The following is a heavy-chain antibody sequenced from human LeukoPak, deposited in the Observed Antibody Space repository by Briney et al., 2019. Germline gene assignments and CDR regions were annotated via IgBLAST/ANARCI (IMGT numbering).Heavy chain of an antibody. Sequence: SETLSLTCTVSGGSISSYYWSWIRQPPGKGLEWIGYIYYSGSTNYNPSLKSRVTISVDTSKNQFSLKLSSVTAADTAVYYCARHRRWLVYYFDYWGQGTLVTVSS. J-gene: IGHJ4*02. CDR2: IYYSGST. V-gene: IGHV4-59*08. CDR3: ARHRRWLVYYFDY. D-gene: IGHD6-19*01. CDR1: GGSISSYY.